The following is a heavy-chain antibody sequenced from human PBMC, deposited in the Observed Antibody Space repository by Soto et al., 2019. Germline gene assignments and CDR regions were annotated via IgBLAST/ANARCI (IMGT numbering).Heavy chain of an antibody. CDR3: ARVVSGSYLDY. V-gene: IGHV4-31*03. J-gene: IGHJ4*02. CDR2: IYYSGTT. D-gene: IGHD1-26*01. CDR1: GGTITTGGHF. Sequence: QVQLQESGPGLVKASQTLSLTCTVSGGTITTGGHFWSWIRQYPGKGLEWIGYIYYSGTTHYNPSLKSRVTISIDTSKIQFSLNLSSETAADTAVYYCARVVSGSYLDYWGQGTLVTVSS.